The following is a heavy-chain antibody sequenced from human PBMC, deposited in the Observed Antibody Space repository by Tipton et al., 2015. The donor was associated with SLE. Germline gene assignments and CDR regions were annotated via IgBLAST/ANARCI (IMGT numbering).Heavy chain of an antibody. Sequence: TLSLTCTVSGGSISSSSYYWGWIRQPPGKGLEWIGSIYYSGSTYYNPSLKSRVTISVDTSKNQFSLKLSSVTAADTAAYYCAREGYSSSSVYYYMDVWGKGTTVTVSS. CDR2: IYYSGST. D-gene: IGHD6-6*01. J-gene: IGHJ6*03. CDR1: GGSISSSSYY. CDR3: AREGYSSSSVYYYMDV. V-gene: IGHV4-39*07.